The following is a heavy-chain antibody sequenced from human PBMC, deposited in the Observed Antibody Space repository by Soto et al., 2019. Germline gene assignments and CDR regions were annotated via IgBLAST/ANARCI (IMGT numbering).Heavy chain of an antibody. CDR3: ARGDYYDSSVYGMDV. CDR1: GFTFSSYD. Sequence: EVQLVESGGGLVQPGGSLRLSCAASGFTFSSYDMHWVRQATGKGLEWVSAIGTAGDTYYPGSVKGRFTISRENAKNSLYLQMNSLRAEDTAVYYCARGDYYDSSVYGMDVWGQGTTVSVSS. D-gene: IGHD3-22*01. CDR2: IGTAGDT. J-gene: IGHJ6*02. V-gene: IGHV3-13*01.